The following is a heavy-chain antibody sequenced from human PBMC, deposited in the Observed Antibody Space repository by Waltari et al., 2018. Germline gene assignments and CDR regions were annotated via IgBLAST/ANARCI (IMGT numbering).Heavy chain of an antibody. D-gene: IGHD3-10*01. V-gene: IGHV4-34*01. Sequence: QVRLEQWGADLLKPSETLSLTCATYSGSFNDYFWTWIRQSPGGGLEWIGDISFSGTTNYNPSLESRVSMSVDVSKNQFSLKLTSVTAADTAVYYCARTYLYYGSGRSELDYWGRGTLVTVSS. CDR1: SGSFNDYF. CDR2: ISFSGTT. CDR3: ARTYLYYGSGRSELDY. J-gene: IGHJ4*02.